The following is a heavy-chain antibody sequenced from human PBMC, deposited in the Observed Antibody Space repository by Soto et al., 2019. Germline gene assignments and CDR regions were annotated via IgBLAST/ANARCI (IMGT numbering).Heavy chain of an antibody. J-gene: IGHJ2*01. CDR1: GGTFSSYA. D-gene: IGHD4-17*01. CDR3: ASSSMTTVTYWYFDL. CDR2: IIPIFGTA. V-gene: IGHV1-69*12. Sequence: QVQLVQSGAEVKKPGSSVKVSCKASGGTFSSYAISWVRQAPGQGLEWMGGIIPIFGTANYAQKFQGRVTITADESTSTAYMELRSRRSEDTAVYYCASSSMTTVTYWYFDLWGRGTLVTVSS.